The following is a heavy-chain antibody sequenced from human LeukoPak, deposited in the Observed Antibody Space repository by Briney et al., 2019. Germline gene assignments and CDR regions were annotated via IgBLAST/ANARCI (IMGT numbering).Heavy chain of an antibody. V-gene: IGHV1-24*01. J-gene: IGHJ6*02. CDR1: GYTLTELS. CDR2: FDPEDGET. Sequence: ASVNVSCTVSGYTLTELSMHWVRQAPGKGLEWMGGFDPEDGETIYAQKFQGRVTMTEDTSTDTAYMELSSLRSEDTAVYYCARGVDGRDGYMLALHYYGMDVWGQGTTVTVSS. D-gene: IGHD5-24*01. CDR3: ARGVDGRDGYMLALHYYGMDV.